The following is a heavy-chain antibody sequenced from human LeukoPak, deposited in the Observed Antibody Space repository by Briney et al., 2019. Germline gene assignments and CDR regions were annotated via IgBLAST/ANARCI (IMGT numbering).Heavy chain of an antibody. J-gene: IGHJ5*02. D-gene: IGHD6-19*01. Sequence: GASVKVSCKASGYTFTSYDINWVRQATGEELEWTGWMNPNSGNTGYAQKFQGRVTMTRNTSISTAYMELSSLRSEDTAVYYCARGSIAVAVWFDPWGQGTLVTVSS. CDR3: ARGSIAVAVWFDP. V-gene: IGHV1-8*01. CDR2: MNPNSGNT. CDR1: GYTFTSYD.